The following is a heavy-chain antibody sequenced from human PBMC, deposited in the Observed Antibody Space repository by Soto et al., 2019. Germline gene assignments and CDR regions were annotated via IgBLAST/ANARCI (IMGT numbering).Heavy chain of an antibody. CDR1: GFTFSLYG. Sequence: QVPLLESGGGVVQPGSSLKLSCTTSGFTFSLYGMHWVRQAPGTGLEWLAVISFDGKNRYYADSVKGRFTSSRDNSKATLFLQMSNWRSDDTAVYFCAKGAQAAAVLDHWGQGALVTVAS. V-gene: IGHV3-30*18. D-gene: IGHD6-25*01. J-gene: IGHJ4*02. CDR2: ISFDGKNR. CDR3: AKGAQAAAVLDH.